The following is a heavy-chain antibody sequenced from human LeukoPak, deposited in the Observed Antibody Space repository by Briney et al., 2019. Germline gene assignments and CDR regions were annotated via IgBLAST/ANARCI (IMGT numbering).Heavy chain of an antibody. V-gene: IGHV3-23*01. CDR2: ISGSGGST. J-gene: IGHJ4*02. CDR3: AKDQGLVVPAAIYDY. CDR1: GVTFSSYA. D-gene: IGHD2-2*02. Sequence: GGSPRLSCAAAGVTFSSYAMSLVRQAPGKGLEWVSAISGSGGSTYYADSVKGRFTISRDNSKNTLYLQMNSLRAEDTAVYYCAKDQGLVVPAAIYDYWGQGTLVTVSS.